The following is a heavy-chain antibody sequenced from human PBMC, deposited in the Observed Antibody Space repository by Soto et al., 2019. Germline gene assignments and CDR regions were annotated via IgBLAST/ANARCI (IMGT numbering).Heavy chain of an antibody. Sequence: QVQLVQSGAEVKKPGASVKVSCKASGYTFTSYGISWVRQDPGQGIEWMGWINAYNGNTNYAQKLQGRVTMTTDTTTSTAYMELRSLRSDDTAVFYCARDPVAGTYFDYWGQGTLVTVSS. D-gene: IGHD6-13*01. J-gene: IGHJ4*02. CDR3: ARDPVAGTYFDY. V-gene: IGHV1-18*01. CDR1: GYTFTSYG. CDR2: INAYNGNT.